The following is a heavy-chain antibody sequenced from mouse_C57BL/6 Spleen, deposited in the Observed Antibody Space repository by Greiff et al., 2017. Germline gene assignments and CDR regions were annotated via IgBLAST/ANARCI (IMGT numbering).Heavy chain of an antibody. CDR2: INPNNGGT. Sequence: VHVKQSGPELVKPGASVKMSCKASGYTFTDYNMHWVKQSHGKSLEWIGYINPNNGGTSYNQKFKGKATLTVNKSSSTAYMELRSLTSEDSAVYYCARATSYYSNPFAYWGQGTLVTVSA. CDR1: GYTFTDYN. J-gene: IGHJ3*01. V-gene: IGHV1-22*01. D-gene: IGHD2-5*01. CDR3: ARATSYYSNPFAY.